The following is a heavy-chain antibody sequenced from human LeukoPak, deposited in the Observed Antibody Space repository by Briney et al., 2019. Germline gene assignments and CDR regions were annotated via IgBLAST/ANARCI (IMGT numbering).Heavy chain of an antibody. CDR2: MNPNSGNT. D-gene: IGHD3-22*01. V-gene: IGHV1-8*01. Sequence: ASVKVSCKASGYTFTIYDINWVRQATGQGLEWMGWMNPNSGNTGYAQKFQGRVTMTRNTSISTAYMELSSLRSEDTAVYYCARTNYYDSSGYYGYYYYYYMDVWGKGTTVTISS. J-gene: IGHJ6*03. CDR1: GYTFTIYD. CDR3: ARTNYYDSSGYYGYYYYYYMDV.